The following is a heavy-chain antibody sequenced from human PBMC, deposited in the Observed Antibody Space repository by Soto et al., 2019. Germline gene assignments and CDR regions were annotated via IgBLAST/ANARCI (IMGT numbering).Heavy chain of an antibody. CDR3: ARSGYSYGNWFDP. CDR2: IYYSGST. Sequence: QVQLQESGPGLVKPSETLSLTCTVSGGSISSYYWSWIRQPPGKGLEWIGYIYYSGSTNYNPSLKSRVNISVDTSKNQFSLKLSSVTAADTAVYYCARSGYSYGNWFDPWGQGTLVTVSS. V-gene: IGHV4-59*01. CDR1: GGSISSYY. D-gene: IGHD5-18*01. J-gene: IGHJ5*02.